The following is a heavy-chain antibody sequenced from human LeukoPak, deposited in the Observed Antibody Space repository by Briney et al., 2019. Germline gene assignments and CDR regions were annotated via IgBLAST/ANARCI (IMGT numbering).Heavy chain of an antibody. Sequence: GGSLRLSCAASGFTFSSYEMNWVRQAPGKGLEWVSYISSSGSTIYYADSVKGRFTISRDNSKNTLYLQMNSLRAEDTAVYYCAKDLAVGATTFDYWGQGTLVTVSS. D-gene: IGHD1-26*01. J-gene: IGHJ4*02. CDR3: AKDLAVGATTFDY. CDR2: ISSSGSTI. CDR1: GFTFSSYE. V-gene: IGHV3-48*03.